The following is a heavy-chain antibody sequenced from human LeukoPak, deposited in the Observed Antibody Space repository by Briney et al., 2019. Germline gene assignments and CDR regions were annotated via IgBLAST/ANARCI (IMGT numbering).Heavy chain of an antibody. CDR2: INPNSGDT. J-gene: IGHJ1*01. D-gene: IGHD3-22*01. Sequence: ASVKVSCKASGYSFTGYYMHWVRQAPGQGLEWMGWINPNSGDTNFAQNFQGRVTMTRDTSISTVYMELSRLRSDDTAVFYCARGYYDSSDFEYFQHWGQGTLVTVSS. CDR1: GYSFTGYY. V-gene: IGHV1-2*02. CDR3: ARGYYDSSDFEYFQH.